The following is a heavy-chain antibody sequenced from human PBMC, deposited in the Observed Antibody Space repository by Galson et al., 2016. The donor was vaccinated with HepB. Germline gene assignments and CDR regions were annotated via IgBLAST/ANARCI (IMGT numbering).Heavy chain of an antibody. D-gene: IGHD3-22*01. Sequence: TCTVSGGSISSGVYYWAWIRQYPGKGLEWIGYIYSSGSTHYNPSLTSRLAISIDTSRNQFFLNLTSVTAADTAVYYCARGTTMIVVDVAADAFDPWGPGTMVIVS. CDR2: IYSSGST. J-gene: IGHJ3*01. CDR1: GGSISSGVYY. CDR3: ARGTTMIVVDVAADAFDP. V-gene: IGHV4-31*03.